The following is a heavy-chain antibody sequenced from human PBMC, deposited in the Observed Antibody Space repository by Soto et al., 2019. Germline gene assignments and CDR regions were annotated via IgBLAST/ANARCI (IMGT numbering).Heavy chain of an antibody. CDR2: ISGSGGST. Sequence: GGSLRLSCAASGFTFSSYAMSWVRQAPGKGLEWVSAISGSGGSTYYADSVKGRFTISRDNSKNTLYLQMNSLRAEDTAVYYCAKALAGDPRSGRYYYGMDVWGQGTTVTVSS. J-gene: IGHJ6*02. V-gene: IGHV3-23*01. CDR3: AKALAGDPRSGRYYYGMDV. D-gene: IGHD3-10*01. CDR1: GFTFSSYA.